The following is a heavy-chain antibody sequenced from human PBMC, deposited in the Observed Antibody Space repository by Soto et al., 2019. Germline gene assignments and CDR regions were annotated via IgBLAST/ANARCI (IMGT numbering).Heavy chain of an antibody. J-gene: IGHJ6*02. D-gene: IGHD1-26*01. CDR3: ARTPQLLAYYYYYYGMDV. V-gene: IGHV1-69*13. CDR2: IIPIFGTA. Sequence: SVKVSCKASGGTFSSYAISWVRQAPGQGLEWMGGIIPIFGTANYAQKFQGRVAITADESTSTAYMELSSLRSEDTAVYYCARTPQLLAYYYYYYGMDVWGQGTTVTVSS. CDR1: GGTFSSYA.